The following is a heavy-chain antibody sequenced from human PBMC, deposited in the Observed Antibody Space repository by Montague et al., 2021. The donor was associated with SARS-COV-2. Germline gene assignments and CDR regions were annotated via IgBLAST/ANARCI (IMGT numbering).Heavy chain of an antibody. D-gene: IGHD3-22*01. V-gene: IGHV4-39*02. J-gene: IGHJ6*02. CDR3: AREEYYYDSSGYSRYYYYGMDV. CDR2: IYYSGST. CDR1: GGPISSSSYY. Sequence: SETLSLTCTVSGGPISSSSYYWGWIRQPPGKGLEWIGSIYYSGSTYYNPSLKSRVTISVDTSKNQFSLKLSSVTAADTAVYYCAREEYYYDSSGYSRYYYYGMDVWGQGTTVTVSS.